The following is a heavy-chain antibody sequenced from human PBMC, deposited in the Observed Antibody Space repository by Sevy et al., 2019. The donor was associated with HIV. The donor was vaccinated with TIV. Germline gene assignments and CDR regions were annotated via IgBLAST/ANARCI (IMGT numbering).Heavy chain of an antibody. Sequence: GGSLRLSCAASGFTLTSYTMNWVRQAPGKGLEWVASISATGGSTYYADSVKGRFTISRDVSKGTLYLQMNSLTAEDTAIFYCAKPLQKLPLHPHYFDYWGQGTLVTVSS. J-gene: IGHJ4*02. CDR3: AKPLQKLPLHPHYFDY. D-gene: IGHD6-13*01. CDR2: ISATGGST. V-gene: IGHV3-23*01. CDR1: GFTLTSYT.